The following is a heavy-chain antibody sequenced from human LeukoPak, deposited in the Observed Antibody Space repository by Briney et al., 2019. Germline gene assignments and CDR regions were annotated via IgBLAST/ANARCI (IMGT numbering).Heavy chain of an antibody. D-gene: IGHD5-18*01. CDR2: SKQDGREK. J-gene: IGHJ4*02. CDR1: GFTFSSSW. Sequence: PGGSLRPSWAASGFTFSSSWMGWVSQDPGKGREWVANSKQDGREKYYVACVTGRLTLSRDNAKNSLYRQMNCLRAEEPCVYDCARDRGYGFDFCGQGTLATVS. CDR3: ARDRGYGFDF. V-gene: IGHV3-7*01.